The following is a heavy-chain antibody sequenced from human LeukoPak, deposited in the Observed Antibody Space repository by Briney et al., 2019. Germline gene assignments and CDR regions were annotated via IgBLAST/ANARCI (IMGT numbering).Heavy chain of an antibody. CDR1: GFTVSNKY. Sequence: GGSLRLSCAASGFTVSNKYMTWVRQAPGKGLEWVSLIYSDGRTYYADSVKGRCTISRDGSKNTLYLQMNSLRAEDTAVYYCARGLFLSGYLDAFDIWGQGTVVTVSS. CDR3: ARGLFLSGYLDAFDI. J-gene: IGHJ3*02. CDR2: IYSDGRT. V-gene: IGHV3-53*01. D-gene: IGHD3-22*01.